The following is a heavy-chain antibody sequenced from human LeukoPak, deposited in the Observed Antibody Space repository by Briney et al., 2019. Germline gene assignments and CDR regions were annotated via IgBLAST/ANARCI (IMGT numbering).Heavy chain of an antibody. Sequence: TSETLSLTCTVSGGSISSNYWSWIRQPPGKGLEWIGYIYYSGSTYYNPSLKSRVTVSVDTSKNQFSLKLSSVTAADTAVYYCARQGIAAAGIIDYWGQGTLVTVSS. D-gene: IGHD6-13*01. CDR1: GGSISSNY. CDR3: ARQGIAAAGIIDY. CDR2: IYYSGST. V-gene: IGHV4-59*08. J-gene: IGHJ4*02.